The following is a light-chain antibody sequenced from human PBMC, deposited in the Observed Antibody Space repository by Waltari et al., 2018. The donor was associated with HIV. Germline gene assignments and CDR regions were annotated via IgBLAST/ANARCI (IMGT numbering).Light chain of an antibody. V-gene: IGKV3-20*01. CDR2: GAS. CDR1: QSVSNRY. Sequence: IVLTQSPGTPSLSPGERATLSCRASQSVSNRYLAWYQQKPGQAPRLLIHGASRRATGIPDRFSGSGFGTDFTLTISRLEPEDFAVYYCQQYGNSPQTFGQGTKVEI. J-gene: IGKJ1*01. CDR3: QQYGNSPQT.